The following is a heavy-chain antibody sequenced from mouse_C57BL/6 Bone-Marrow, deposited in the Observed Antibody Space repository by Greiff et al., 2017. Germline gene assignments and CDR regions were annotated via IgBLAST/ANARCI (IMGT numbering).Heavy chain of an antibody. J-gene: IGHJ2*02. CDR3: AKWLLRGDY. V-gene: IGHV1-64*01. Sequence: VQLQQPGAELVKPGASVKLSCKASGYTFTSYWMHWVKQRPGQGLEWIGMIHPTSGSTNYNEKFKSKATLTVDTSSSTAYMQLSSLTSEDSAVYYCAKWLLRGDYWGKGTSLTVAS. CDR1: GYTFTSYW. CDR2: IHPTSGST. D-gene: IGHD2-3*01.